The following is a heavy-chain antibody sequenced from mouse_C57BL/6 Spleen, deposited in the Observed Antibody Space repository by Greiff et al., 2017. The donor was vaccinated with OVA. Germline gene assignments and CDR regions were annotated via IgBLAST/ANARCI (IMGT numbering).Heavy chain of an antibody. CDR2: IDPSDSET. CDR3: ARERSYGNYEGYAMDY. J-gene: IGHJ4*01. D-gene: IGHD2-1*01. V-gene: IGHV1-52*01. Sequence: QVQLKQPGAELVRPGSSVKLSCKASGYTFTSYWMHWVKQRPIQGLEWIGNIDPSDSETHYNQKFKDKATLTVDKSSSTAYMQLSSLTSEDSAVYYGARERSYGNYEGYAMDYWGQGTSVTVSS. CDR1: GYTFTSYW.